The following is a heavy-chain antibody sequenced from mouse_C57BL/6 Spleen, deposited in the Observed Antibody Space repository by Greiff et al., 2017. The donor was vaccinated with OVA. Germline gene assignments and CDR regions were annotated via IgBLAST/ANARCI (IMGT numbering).Heavy chain of an antibody. D-gene: IGHD2-12*01. V-gene: IGHV14-1*01. CDR2: IYPEDGDT. CDR3: TTPEIDSYSYYWDY. Sequence: VQLQQSGAELVRPGASVKLSCTASGFNIKDYYMHWVKQRPEQGLEWIGRIYPEDGDTESAPKFQGKATMTADTSSNTAYLQLSTLTSEDTAVYYWTTPEIDSYSYYWDYWGKDTTLTVSS. CDR1: GFNIKDYY. J-gene: IGHJ2*01.